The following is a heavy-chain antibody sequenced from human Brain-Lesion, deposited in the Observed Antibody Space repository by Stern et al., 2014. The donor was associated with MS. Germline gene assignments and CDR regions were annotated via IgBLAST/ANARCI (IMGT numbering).Heavy chain of an antibody. V-gene: IGHV1-2*04. D-gene: IGHD3-22*01. CDR2: INPKSGGT. Sequence: QVQLQQSGAEVKKPGASVKVSCKASGYTFTGYYMHWVRQAPGQGLEWMGWINPKSGGTNYAQKFQGWVTMTRDTSINTAYMELSRLRSDDTAVYYCATYYYDSTGYNDFWGQGTLGTVSS. J-gene: IGHJ4*02. CDR3: ATYYYDSTGYNDF. CDR1: GYTFTGYY.